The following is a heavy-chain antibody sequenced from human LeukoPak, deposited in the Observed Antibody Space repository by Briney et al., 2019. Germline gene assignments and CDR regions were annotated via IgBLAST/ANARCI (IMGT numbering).Heavy chain of an antibody. CDR1: GFTLSDYG. D-gene: IGHD3-10*01. J-gene: IGHJ5*02. V-gene: IGHV3-7*01. CDR2: IWPDGSDK. CDR3: GGRGVNAGLDR. Sequence: PGGSLRLSCAASGFTLSDYGMAWVRQAPGKGLEWVANIWPDGSDKYHVDSVRGRFTISRDNAQNSLNLQMNSLRAEDSGVYYCGGRGVNAGLDRWGQGTLGIVSS.